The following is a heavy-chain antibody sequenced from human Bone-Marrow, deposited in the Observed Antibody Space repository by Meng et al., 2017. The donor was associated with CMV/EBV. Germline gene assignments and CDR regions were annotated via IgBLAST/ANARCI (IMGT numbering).Heavy chain of an antibody. J-gene: IGHJ4*02. D-gene: IGHD1-26*01. CDR3: ARTIVGATTFDY. V-gene: IGHV2-26*01. CDR2: IFSNDEK. Sequence: SGSTLVKPTETLTLTCTVSGFSLSNARMGVSWIRQPPGKALEWLAHIFSNDEKSYSTSLKSRLTISKDTSKSQVVLTMTNMDPVDTATYYCARTIVGATTFDYWGQGTLVTVSS. CDR1: GFSLSNARMG.